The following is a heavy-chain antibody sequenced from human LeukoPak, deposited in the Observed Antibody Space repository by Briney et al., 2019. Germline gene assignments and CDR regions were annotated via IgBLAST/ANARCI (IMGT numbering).Heavy chain of an antibody. CDR2: IIPIFGTA. Sequence: ASVKVSCKASGGTFSSYAISWVRQAPGQGLEWMGGIIPIFGTANYAQKFQGRVTITADESTSTAYMELSSLRSEDTAVYYCARDSGRRPRHVYYYGMDVWGQGTTVTVSS. V-gene: IGHV1-69*01. D-gene: IGHD3-10*01. J-gene: IGHJ6*02. CDR1: GGTFSSYA. CDR3: ARDSGRRPRHVYYYGMDV.